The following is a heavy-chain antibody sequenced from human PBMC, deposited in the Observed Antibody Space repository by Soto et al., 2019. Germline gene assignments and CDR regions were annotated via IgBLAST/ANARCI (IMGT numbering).Heavy chain of an antibody. Sequence: SETLSLTCTVSGGSISSYYWSWIRQPPGKGLEWIGYIYYSGSTNYNPSLKSRVTISVDTSKNQFSLKLSSVTAADTAVYYCARSMAYGADYYYYGMDVWGQGTTVTVSS. CDR1: GGSISSYY. D-gene: IGHD4-17*01. CDR3: ARSMAYGADYYYYGMDV. J-gene: IGHJ6*02. V-gene: IGHV4-59*01. CDR2: IYYSGST.